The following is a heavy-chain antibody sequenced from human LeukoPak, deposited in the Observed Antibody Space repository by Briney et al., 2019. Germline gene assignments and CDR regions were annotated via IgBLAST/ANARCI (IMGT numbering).Heavy chain of an antibody. D-gene: IGHD3-16*01. CDR1: GFTFSSHA. CDR2: ISSDGTTK. J-gene: IGHJ4*02. V-gene: IGHV3-30-3*01. CDR3: ARVDAGGFFDY. Sequence: GGSLRLSCAASGFTFSSHAMHWVRQAPGKGLEWVAVISSDGTTKYYAESVKGRFIISRDNSKNTLYLQMNSLRAEDTAVYYCARVDAGGFFDYWGQGTLVTVSS.